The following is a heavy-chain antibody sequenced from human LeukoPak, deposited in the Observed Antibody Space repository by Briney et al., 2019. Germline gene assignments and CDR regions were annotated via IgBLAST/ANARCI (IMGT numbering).Heavy chain of an antibody. D-gene: IGHD3-3*01. Sequence: PGGSLRLSCAASGFTFSNYAMHWVRQAPGKGLEYVSAIRNNGGSTYYANSVKGRFTISRDNSKNTLYLQMGRLRPEDMAVYYCARDRHDFWSGYYDYWGQGTLVTVSS. V-gene: IGHV3-64*01. CDR2: IRNNGGST. J-gene: IGHJ4*02. CDR1: GFTFSNYA. CDR3: ARDRHDFWSGYYDY.